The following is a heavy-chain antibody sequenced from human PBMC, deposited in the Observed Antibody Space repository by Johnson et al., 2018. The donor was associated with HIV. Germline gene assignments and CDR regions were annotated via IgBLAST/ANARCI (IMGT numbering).Heavy chain of an antibody. J-gene: IGHJ3*02. V-gene: IGHV3-30*18. CDR2: ISYDGSNK. CDR1: GFTFSSYG. Sequence: QVQLVESGGGVVQPGRSLRLSCAASGFTFSSYGMHWVRKAPGKGLEWVAVISYDGSNKDYADSVKGRFTISRDNSKNTLYLQMNSLRAEDTAVYYCAKAPSPRGAFDIWGQGTMVTVSS. CDR3: AKAPSPRGAFDI.